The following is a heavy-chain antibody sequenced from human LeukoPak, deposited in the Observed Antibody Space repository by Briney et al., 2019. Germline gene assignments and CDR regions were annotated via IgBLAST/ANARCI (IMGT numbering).Heavy chain of an antibody. Sequence: GESLKISCKGSGYSFTSYWIGWVRQMPGKGLEWMGIIYPGDSDTRYSPSFQGQVTISADKSISTAYLQWSSLKASDTAMYYCARPFTIFGQDWSVAFDIWGQGTMVTVSS. V-gene: IGHV5-51*01. CDR3: ARPFTIFGQDWSVAFDI. D-gene: IGHD3-3*01. CDR1: GYSFTSYW. CDR2: IYPGDSDT. J-gene: IGHJ3*02.